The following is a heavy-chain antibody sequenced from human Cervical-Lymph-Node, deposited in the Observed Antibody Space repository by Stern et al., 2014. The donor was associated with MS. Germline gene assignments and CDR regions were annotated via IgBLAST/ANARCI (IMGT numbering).Heavy chain of an antibody. CDR3: IHTSPRVPGIDY. CDR2: IYWDGDK. D-gene: IGHD6-13*01. J-gene: IGHJ4*02. CDR1: GFSLTTSGVG. Sequence: QVTLKESGPTLVKPTQTLTLKCIFSGFSLTTSGVGVGWIRQPPGKALEWLGFIYWDGDKSYSPSLKRRITITKDTSKNQVVLTMTNMDPVDTATYYCIHTSPRVPGIDYWGQGILVTVSS. V-gene: IGHV2-5*02.